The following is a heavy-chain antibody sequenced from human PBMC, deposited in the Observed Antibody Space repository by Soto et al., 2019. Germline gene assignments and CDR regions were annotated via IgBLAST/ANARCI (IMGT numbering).Heavy chain of an antibody. CDR1: GYTFTSYD. CDR3: ARGPWYSSSWEFYYYYYYMDV. D-gene: IGHD6-13*01. CDR2: MNPNSGNT. Sequence: ASVKVSCKASGYTFTSYDINWVRQATGQGLEWMGWMNPNSGNTGYAQKFQGRVTMTRNTSISTAYMELSSLRSEDTAVYYCARGPWYSSSWEFYYYYYYMDVWGKGTTVTVSS. J-gene: IGHJ6*03. V-gene: IGHV1-8*01.